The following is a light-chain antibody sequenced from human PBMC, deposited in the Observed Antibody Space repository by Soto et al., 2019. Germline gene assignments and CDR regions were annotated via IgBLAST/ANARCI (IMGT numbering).Light chain of an antibody. J-gene: IGLJ2*01. CDR2: EVT. Sequence: QSALTQPASVSGSPGQSITISCTGTSSDVGGYNFVSWYQQHPGKAPKLMTYEVTNRPSGVSNRFSGSKSANTASLTISGLQAEDEADYYCSSYTSSGILVFGGGTQLTVL. CDR1: SSDVGGYNF. CDR3: SSYTSSGILV. V-gene: IGLV2-14*01.